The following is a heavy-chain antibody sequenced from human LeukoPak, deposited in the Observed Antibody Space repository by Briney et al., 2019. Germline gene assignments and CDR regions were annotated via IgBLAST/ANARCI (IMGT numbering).Heavy chain of an antibody. CDR3: AREIRWFGELGLDF. CDR2: ISSSSRTI. V-gene: IGHV3-48*04. Sequence: GGSLRLSCAASGFTFSNYSINWVRQAPGKGLEWVSHISSSSRTIYYADSVKGRLTISRDNAKNSLYLQMNSLRAEDTAVYYCAREIRWFGELGLDFWGQGTLVTVSS. D-gene: IGHD3-10*01. J-gene: IGHJ4*02. CDR1: GFTFSNYS.